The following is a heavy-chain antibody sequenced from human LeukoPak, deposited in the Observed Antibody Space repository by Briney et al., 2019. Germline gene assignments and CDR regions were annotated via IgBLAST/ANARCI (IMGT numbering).Heavy chain of an antibody. V-gene: IGHV4-38-2*02. CDR1: GYSITNDYY. CDR3: ARAGYGDSDFDY. D-gene: IGHD4-17*01. Sequence: PSETLSLTCTVSGYSITNDYYWGWIRQPPGKGLEWIGTIYHSGTTHYNPSLKSRVTISVDTSKNQFSLRLSSVTAADTAVYYCARAGYGDSDFDYWGQGTLVTVSS. J-gene: IGHJ4*02. CDR2: IYHSGTT.